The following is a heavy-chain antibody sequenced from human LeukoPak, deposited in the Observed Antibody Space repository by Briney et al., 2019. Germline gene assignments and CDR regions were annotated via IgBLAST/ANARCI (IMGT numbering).Heavy chain of an antibody. D-gene: IGHD5-18*01. V-gene: IGHV3-21*05. CDR2: ISSSSSYT. CDR1: GFSFSSYW. J-gene: IGHJ4*02. Sequence: PGGSLRLSCGASGFSFSSYWMSWVRQAPGKGLEWVSYISSSSSYTNYADSVKGRFTISRDNAKNSLYLQMNSLRAEDTAVYYCAGDSGGTAMVTTAVDYWGQGTLVTVSS. CDR3: AGDSGGTAMVTTAVDY.